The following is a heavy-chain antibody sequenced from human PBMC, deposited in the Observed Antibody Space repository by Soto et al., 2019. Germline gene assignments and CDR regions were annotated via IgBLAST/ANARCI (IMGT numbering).Heavy chain of an antibody. D-gene: IGHD3-10*01. CDR1: GGSISSYY. Sequence: SETLSLTCTVSGGSISSYYWSWIRQPPGKGLEWIGYIYYSGSTNYNPSLKSRVTISVDTSKNQFSLKLSSVTAADTAVYYCARGHYGSGSYFYMDVWGKGTTVTVSS. V-gene: IGHV4-59*01. CDR3: ARGHYGSGSYFYMDV. CDR2: IYYSGST. J-gene: IGHJ6*03.